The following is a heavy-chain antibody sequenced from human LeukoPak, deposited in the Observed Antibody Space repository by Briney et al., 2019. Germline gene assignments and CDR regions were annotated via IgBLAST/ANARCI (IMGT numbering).Heavy chain of an antibody. D-gene: IGHD3-22*01. J-gene: IGHJ4*02. V-gene: IGHV4-61*01. CDR2: IYYSGST. Sequence: PSETLSLTCTVSGGSVSSGSYYWSWIRQPPGKGLEWIGDIYYSGSTNYNPSLKSRVTISVDTSKNQFSLKLSSVTAADTAVYYCARVYYDSSGYYTFDYWGQGTLVTVSS. CDR1: GGSVSSGSYY. CDR3: ARVYYDSSGYYTFDY.